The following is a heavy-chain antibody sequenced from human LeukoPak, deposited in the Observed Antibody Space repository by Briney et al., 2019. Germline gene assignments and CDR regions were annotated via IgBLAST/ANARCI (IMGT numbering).Heavy chain of an antibody. CDR2: IYSGGST. Sequence: GGSLRLSCTASGFTFGDYAMSWVRQAPGKGLEWVSVIYSGGSTYYADSVKGRFTISRDNSKNTLYLQMNSLRAEDTAVYYCARDLSYYYDSSRAFDIWGQGTMVTVSS. CDR3: ARDLSYYYDSSRAFDI. CDR1: GFTFGDYA. V-gene: IGHV3-66*01. J-gene: IGHJ3*02. D-gene: IGHD3-22*01.